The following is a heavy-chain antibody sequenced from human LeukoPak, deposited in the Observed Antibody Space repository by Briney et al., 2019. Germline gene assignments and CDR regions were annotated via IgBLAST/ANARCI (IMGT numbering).Heavy chain of an antibody. V-gene: IGHV5-51*01. J-gene: IGHJ4*02. CDR3: ARGNDFGGNGRFDY. Sequence: GEPMQFSGKASGYSFSSYMIAGVRQLPGKGLEGMGVSHPGDSDTRKNPPSRSEVTISAYKSISTAYLQWSSLKASDTAIYNCARGNDFGGNGRFDYSGEGALVTVSS. CDR2: SHPGDSDT. CDR1: GYSFSSYM. D-gene: IGHD4-23*01.